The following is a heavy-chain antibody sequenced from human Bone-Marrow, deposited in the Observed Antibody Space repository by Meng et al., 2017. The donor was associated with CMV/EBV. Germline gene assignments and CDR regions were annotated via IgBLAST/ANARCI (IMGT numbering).Heavy chain of an antibody. CDR2: IYYSGST. V-gene: IGHV4-39*07. J-gene: IGHJ4*02. CDR1: GGSVRSTTYY. CDR3: ARVYGDYGAYFDY. D-gene: IGHD4-17*01. Sequence: SETLSLTCTVSGGSVRSTTYYWGWIRQPPGRGLEWIGSIYYSGSTYYNPSLKSRVTISVDTSKNQFSLTLTSLTAADTAVYFCARVYGDYGAYFDYWGQGTLVTVSS.